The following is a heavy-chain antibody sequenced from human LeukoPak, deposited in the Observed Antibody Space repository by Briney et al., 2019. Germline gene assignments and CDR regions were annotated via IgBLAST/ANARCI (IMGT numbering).Heavy chain of an antibody. CDR2: ISAYNGNT. J-gene: IGHJ4*02. Sequence: ASVKVSCKASGYTFTSYGISWVRQAPGQGLEWMGWISAYNGNTNYAQKLQGRVTMTTDTSTSTAYMELRSLRSEDTAVYYCARIPAGIVGATMYFDYWGQGTLVTVSS. CDR1: GYTFTSYG. V-gene: IGHV1-18*01. CDR3: ARIPAGIVGATMYFDY. D-gene: IGHD1-26*01.